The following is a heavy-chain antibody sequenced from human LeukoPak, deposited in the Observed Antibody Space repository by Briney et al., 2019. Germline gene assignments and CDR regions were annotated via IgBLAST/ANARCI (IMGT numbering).Heavy chain of an antibody. Sequence: SETLSLTCAVYGGSFSGYYWSWIRQPPGKGLEWIGEINHSGSTNYNPSLKGRVTISVDTSKDQFSLKLSSVTAADTAVYYCAREDYGEQNFDYWGQGTLVTVSS. CDR2: INHSGST. CDR3: AREDYGEQNFDY. J-gene: IGHJ4*02. D-gene: IGHD4-17*01. V-gene: IGHV4-34*01. CDR1: GGSFSGYY.